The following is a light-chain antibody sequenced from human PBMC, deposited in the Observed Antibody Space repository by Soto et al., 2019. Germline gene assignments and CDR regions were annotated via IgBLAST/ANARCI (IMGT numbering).Light chain of an antibody. Sequence: DIPMTQSPSTLSASVGDRVTITCRDSQSISSWLAWYQQKPGKAPKLLIYKASSLESGVPSRFSGSGSGTEFTLTISSLQPDDFAAYYCQQYNSYSRTFGQGTKLEIK. CDR1: QSISSW. CDR3: QQYNSYSRT. V-gene: IGKV1-5*03. J-gene: IGKJ2*01. CDR2: KAS.